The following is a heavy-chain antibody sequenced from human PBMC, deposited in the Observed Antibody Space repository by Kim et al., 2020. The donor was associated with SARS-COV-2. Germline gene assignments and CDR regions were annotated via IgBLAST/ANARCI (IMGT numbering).Heavy chain of an antibody. CDR1: GYSFTSYW. Sequence: GESLKISCKGSGYSFTSYWISWVRQMPGKGLEWMGRIDPSDSYTNYSPSFQGHVTISADKSISTAYLQWSSLKASDTPMYYCARQGCSGGSCYSRYYYYYGMDVWGQGTTVTVSS. CDR2: IDPSDSYT. V-gene: IGHV5-10-1*01. D-gene: IGHD2-15*01. CDR3: ARQGCSGGSCYSRYYYYYGMDV. J-gene: IGHJ6*02.